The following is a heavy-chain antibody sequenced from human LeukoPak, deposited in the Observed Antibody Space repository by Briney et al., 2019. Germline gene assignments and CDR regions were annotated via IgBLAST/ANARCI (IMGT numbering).Heavy chain of an antibody. J-gene: IGHJ5*02. CDR2: IHYSGSI. D-gene: IGHD6-13*01. CDR3: ATTRAAPGIFCFDP. Sequence: KPSETLSLTCTVSGGSISSGGYYWSWIRQHPGKGLEWIGYIHYSGSIYYNPSLKSRVTISVDTSQNQFSLTLSSVTAADTAMYYCATTRAAPGIFCFDPWGQGTLVTVSS. CDR1: GGSISSGGYY. V-gene: IGHV4-31*03.